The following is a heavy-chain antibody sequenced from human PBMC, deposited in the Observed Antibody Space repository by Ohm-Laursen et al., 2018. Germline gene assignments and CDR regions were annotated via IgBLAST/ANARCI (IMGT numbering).Heavy chain of an antibody. D-gene: IGHD3-9*01. Sequence: SLTLSCTASGSTVTINYISWVRQAPGAGLGWVSVIYSGGSTYYADSVKGRFTISRDNSKNTLYLQMNSLRAEDTAVYYCATEILLRGSLQWGQGTRVTVSA. V-gene: IGHV3-53*01. CDR2: IYSGGST. CDR3: ATEILLRGSLQ. J-gene: IGHJ4*02. CDR1: GSTVTINY.